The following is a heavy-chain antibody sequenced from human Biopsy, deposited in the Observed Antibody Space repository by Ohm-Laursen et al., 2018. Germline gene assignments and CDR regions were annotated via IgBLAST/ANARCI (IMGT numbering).Heavy chain of an antibody. D-gene: IGHD4-23*01. CDR1: GGSFTGHY. Sequence: GTLSLTCTVSGGSFTGHYWSWIRQPPGKGLGWIGHISYTGYTSYNPSLKSRVTISVDTSRNHFSLRLSSLTAADTAVYYCARGSNDFGGLYFPRWGQGTLLTVSS. J-gene: IGHJ4*02. CDR2: ISYTGYT. V-gene: IGHV4-59*11. CDR3: ARGSNDFGGLYFPR.